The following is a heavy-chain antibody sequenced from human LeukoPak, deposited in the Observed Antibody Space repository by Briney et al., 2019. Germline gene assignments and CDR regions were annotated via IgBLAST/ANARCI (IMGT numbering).Heavy chain of an antibody. J-gene: IGHJ3*02. V-gene: IGHV3-30*14. CDR3: ARDHSDYEAFDI. D-gene: IGHD5-12*01. CDR1: GFTFSSYA. CDR2: ISYDGSNK. Sequence: GGSLRLSCAASGFTFSSYAMHWVRQAPGKGLEWVAVISYDGSNKYYADSVKGRFTISRHNSKNTLYLQMNSLRAEDTAVYYCARDHSDYEAFDIWGQGTMVTVSS.